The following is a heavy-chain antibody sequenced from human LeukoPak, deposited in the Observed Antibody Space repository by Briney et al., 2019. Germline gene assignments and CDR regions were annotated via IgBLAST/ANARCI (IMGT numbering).Heavy chain of an antibody. D-gene: IGHD1-26*01. CDR1: GYTFTSYD. J-gene: IGHJ1*01. Sequence: ASVKVSCKASGYTFTSYDINWVRQATGQGREWMGWMNPNSGNTGYAQKFQGRVTMTRNTSISTAYMELSSLRSEDTAVYYCAINDNSRRYFQYWGQGTLVTVSS. CDR2: MNPNSGNT. V-gene: IGHV1-8*01. CDR3: AINDNSRRYFQY.